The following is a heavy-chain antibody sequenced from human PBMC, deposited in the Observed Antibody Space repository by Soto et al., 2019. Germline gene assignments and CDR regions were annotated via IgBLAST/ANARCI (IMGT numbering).Heavy chain of an antibody. CDR2: IIPIFGTA. Sequence: SLKVSCKASGGTFGSYAISWVRQAPGQGLEWMGGIIPIFGTANYAQKFQGRVTITADESTSTAYMELSSLRSEDTAVYYCARDRKTHYDSSGYYALLAWLDPWGQGTLVTVSS. CDR1: GGTFGSYA. CDR3: ARDRKTHYDSSGYYALLAWLDP. D-gene: IGHD3-22*01. V-gene: IGHV1-69*13. J-gene: IGHJ5*02.